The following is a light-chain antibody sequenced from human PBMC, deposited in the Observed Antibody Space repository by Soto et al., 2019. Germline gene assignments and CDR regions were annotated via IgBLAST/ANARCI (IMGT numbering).Light chain of an antibody. CDR3: MQALQIALT. V-gene: IGKV2-28*01. Sequence: DIVMTQSPLSLPITPGEPASISCRSSQSVLHSNGYNYLDWYLQKPGQSPQLLIYLGSNLASGFPDRFSGSGSGTDFTLKISRVEAADVRVYYCMQALQIALTFGGGTKVET. CDR2: LGS. CDR1: QSVLHSNGYNY. J-gene: IGKJ4*01.